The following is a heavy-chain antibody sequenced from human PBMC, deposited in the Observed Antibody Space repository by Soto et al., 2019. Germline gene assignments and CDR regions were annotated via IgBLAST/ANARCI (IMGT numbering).Heavy chain of an antibody. CDR3: ARDGYGDYGY. V-gene: IGHV1-18*01. CDR1: GYTFTSNG. Sequence: QVQLVQSGAEVKKPGTSVKVSCKASGYTFTSNGISWVRQATGQGLEWMGWISTYNGNTNYAQKLQGRVTMTRDTSTSIAYMELRDLRSDDTAVDYCARDGYGDYGYWGQGSLVTVSS. CDR2: ISTYNGNT. J-gene: IGHJ4*02. D-gene: IGHD4-17*01.